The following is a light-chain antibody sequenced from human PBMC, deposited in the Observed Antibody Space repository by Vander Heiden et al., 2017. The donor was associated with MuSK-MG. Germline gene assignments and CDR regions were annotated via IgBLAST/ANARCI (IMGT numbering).Light chain of an antibody. CDR3: QHRSNWPLT. J-gene: IGKJ4*01. CDR2: DAS. Sequence: EIVLTQSPATLSLSPGERATLPCRASQSVSSSLAWYQQKPGQAPRLLIYDASNRATGIPARFSGTGSGTDFTLTISSLEPEDFAVYYCQHRSNWPLTFGGGTKVEIK. V-gene: IGKV3-11*01. CDR1: QSVSSS.